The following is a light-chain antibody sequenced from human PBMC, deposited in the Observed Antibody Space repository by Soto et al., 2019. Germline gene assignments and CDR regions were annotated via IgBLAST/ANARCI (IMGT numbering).Light chain of an antibody. CDR2: AAS. CDR1: QGISSY. CDR3: QQYYSYPTWT. Sequence: AIRITPAPSSLSASTGDRVTITCRASQGISSYLAWYQQKPGKAPKLLIYAASTLQSGVPSRFSGSGTGTDFTLTISCLQSEDFATYYCQQYYSYPTWTFGQGTKVDIK. J-gene: IGKJ1*01. V-gene: IGKV1-8*01.